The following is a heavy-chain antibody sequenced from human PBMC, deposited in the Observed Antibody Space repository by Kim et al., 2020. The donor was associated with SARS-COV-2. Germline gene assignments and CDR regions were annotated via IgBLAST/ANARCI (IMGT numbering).Heavy chain of an antibody. J-gene: IGHJ6*02. CDR2: T. CDR3: ARLLRNYGMDV. D-gene: IGHD4-17*01. Sequence: TRYSPSFQGQVTISADKSISTAYLQWSSLKASDTAMYYCARLLRNYGMDVWGQGTTVTVSS. V-gene: IGHV5-51*01.